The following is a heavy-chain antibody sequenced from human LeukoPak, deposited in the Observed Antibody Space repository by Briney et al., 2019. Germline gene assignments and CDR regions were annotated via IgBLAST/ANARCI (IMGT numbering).Heavy chain of an antibody. J-gene: IGHJ4*02. Sequence: GGSLRLSWAASGFTFSSYAMSWVRQAEGKGLGWVSASTSSGGTTYYANSVKGRFTISRDNAKNSLYLQMNSLRAEDTALYYCARLKKWELPDYWGQGTLVTVSS. V-gene: IGHV3-23*01. CDR1: GFTFSSYA. D-gene: IGHD1-26*01. CDR3: ARLKKWELPDY. CDR2: STSSGGTT.